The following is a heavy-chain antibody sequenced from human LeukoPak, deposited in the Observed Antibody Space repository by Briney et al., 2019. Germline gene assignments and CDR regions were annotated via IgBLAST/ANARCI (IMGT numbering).Heavy chain of an antibody. J-gene: IGHJ5*02. D-gene: IGHD6-13*01. CDR3: ASYPGIAAAGWFDP. Sequence: SETLSLTCAVDGGSFSGYYWSWIRQPPGKGLEWIGEINHSGSTNYNPSLKSRVTISVDTSKNQFSLKLSSVTAADTAVYYCASYPGIAAAGWFDPWGQGTLVTVSS. V-gene: IGHV4-34*01. CDR1: GGSFSGYY. CDR2: INHSGST.